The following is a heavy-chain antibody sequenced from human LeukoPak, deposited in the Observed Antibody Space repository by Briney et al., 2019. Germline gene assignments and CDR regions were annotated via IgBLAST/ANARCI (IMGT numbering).Heavy chain of an antibody. CDR2: ITGSSSII. Sequence: GGSLRLSCAASGFTFGSYSMNWVRQAPGKGLEWVSFITGSSSIIHYADSVKGRFAISRDNAKNSLYLQMNSLRAEDTAVYYCARDFKARGYENDYWGQGTQVTVSS. CDR1: GFTFGSYS. V-gene: IGHV3-48*04. CDR3: ARDFKARGYENDY. D-gene: IGHD5-12*01. J-gene: IGHJ4*02.